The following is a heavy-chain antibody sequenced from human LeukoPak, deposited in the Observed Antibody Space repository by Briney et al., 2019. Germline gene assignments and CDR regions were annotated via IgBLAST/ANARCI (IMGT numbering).Heavy chain of an antibody. Sequence: GGSLRLSCTASGFTFSSYWMHWVRQVPGKGLVWVSRINSDGSSTSYADSVKGRFTISRDNAKNTLYLQMNSLRAEDTAVYYCAKGGTRHMDVWGKGTTVTVSS. V-gene: IGHV3-74*01. D-gene: IGHD1-1*01. CDR2: INSDGSST. CDR3: AKGGTRHMDV. J-gene: IGHJ6*03. CDR1: GFTFSSYW.